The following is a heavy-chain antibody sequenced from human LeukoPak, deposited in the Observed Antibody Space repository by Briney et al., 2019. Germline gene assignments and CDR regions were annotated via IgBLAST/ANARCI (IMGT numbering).Heavy chain of an antibody. J-gene: IGHJ4*02. CDR1: GFTFSTYS. Sequence: GGSLRLSCAASGFTFSTYSFHWVRQAPGKGLEWVAVISSDGNNKYYADSVKGRFTISRDNSKNTMYLQMNNLRTEDTAVYYCARVGGSSSSPYFDYWGQGTLVTVSS. D-gene: IGHD6-6*01. CDR2: ISSDGNNK. CDR3: ARVGGSSSSPYFDY. V-gene: IGHV3-30*03.